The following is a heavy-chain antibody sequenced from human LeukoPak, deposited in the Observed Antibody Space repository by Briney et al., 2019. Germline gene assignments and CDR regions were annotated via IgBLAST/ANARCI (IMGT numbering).Heavy chain of an antibody. Sequence: GGSLRLSCAASGFTFSSYEMNWVRQAPGKGLEWVSYISSSGSTIYHADSVKGRFTISRDNAKKPLYLQMNSLRAEDTAVYYCARVTVGAWGLDYWGQGTLVTVSS. CDR1: GFTFSSYE. J-gene: IGHJ4*02. CDR3: ARVTVGAWGLDY. V-gene: IGHV3-48*03. CDR2: ISSSGSTI. D-gene: IGHD1-26*01.